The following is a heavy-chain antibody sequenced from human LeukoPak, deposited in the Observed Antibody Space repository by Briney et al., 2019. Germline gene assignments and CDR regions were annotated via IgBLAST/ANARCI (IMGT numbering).Heavy chain of an antibody. J-gene: IGHJ2*01. CDR2: IFYSRAD. CDR3: ARGPAGPPHWYFDL. V-gene: IGHV4-59*07. CDR1: GDSISSFY. Sequence: SDTLSLTCTVSGDSISSFYWTWIPQPPGKGLVFIGYIFYSRADNYIPSLERRVTISVDTSKKQFSLKVSSLTAADTAVYYCARGPAGPPHWYFDLWGRGTLVTVFS. D-gene: IGHD6-13*01.